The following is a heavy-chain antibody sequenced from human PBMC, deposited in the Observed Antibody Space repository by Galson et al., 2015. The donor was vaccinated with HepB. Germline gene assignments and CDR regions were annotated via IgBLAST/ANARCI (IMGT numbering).Heavy chain of an antibody. CDR2: IWYDGSNK. CDR3: ASSVGSSWSPEFDY. D-gene: IGHD6-13*01. J-gene: IGHJ4*02. Sequence: SLRLSCAASGFTFSSYGMHWVRQAPGKGLEWVAVIWYDGSNKYYADSVKGRFTISRDNSKNTLYLQMNSLRAEDTAVYYCASSVGSSWSPEFDYWGQGTLVTVSS. V-gene: IGHV3-33*08. CDR1: GFTFSSYG.